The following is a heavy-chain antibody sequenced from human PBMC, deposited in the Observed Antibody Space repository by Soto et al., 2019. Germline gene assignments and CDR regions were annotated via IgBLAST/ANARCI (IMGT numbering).Heavy chain of an antibody. Sequence: GGSLRLSCAASGFTFTNAWINWVRQAPGKGLEWVGRIKSKTYGGTTDYAEPVKGSFAISIDDSNNMVYLQMNSLRAEYTAVYYCARDTGGYLRFDYWGQGTLVTVSS. V-gene: IGHV3-15*07. J-gene: IGHJ4*02. CDR1: GFTFTNAW. CDR2: IKSKTYGGTT. D-gene: IGHD5-12*01. CDR3: ARDTGGYLRFDY.